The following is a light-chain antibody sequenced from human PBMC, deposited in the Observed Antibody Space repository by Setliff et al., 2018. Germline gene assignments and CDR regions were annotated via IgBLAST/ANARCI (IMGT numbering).Light chain of an antibody. CDR2: DVS. V-gene: IGLV2-23*02. CDR1: SNDVGSYDF. CDR3: CSYAGSSTLV. J-gene: IGLJ2*01. Sequence: QSALAQPASVSGSPGQSITISCSGTSNDVGSYDFVSWYQQHPGKAPKLIIYDVSNRPSGVSDRFSGSKSGNTASLTISGLQAEDEADYYCCSYAGSSTLVFGGGTKVTVL.